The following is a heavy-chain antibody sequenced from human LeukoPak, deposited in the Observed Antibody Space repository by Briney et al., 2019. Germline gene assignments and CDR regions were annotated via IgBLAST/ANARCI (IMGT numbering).Heavy chain of an antibody. CDR3: AGRTEDYYYGMDV. CDR1: GGSISSYY. V-gene: IGHV4-59*12. J-gene: IGHJ6*02. CDR2: IYYSGST. Sequence: SETLSLTCTVSGGSISSYYWSWIRQPPGKGLEWIGYIYYSGSTNYNPSLKSRVTISVDTSKNQFSLKLSSVTAADTAVYYCAGRTEDYYYGMDVWGQGATVTVSS.